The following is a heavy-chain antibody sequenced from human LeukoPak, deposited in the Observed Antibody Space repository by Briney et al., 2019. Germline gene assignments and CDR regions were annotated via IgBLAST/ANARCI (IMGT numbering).Heavy chain of an antibody. Sequence: PSETLSLTCTASGGSISSYYWSWIRQPPGKGLEWIGYIYYSGSTNYNPSLKSRVTISVDTSKNQFSLKLSSVTAADTAVYYCARRSPGEWIRFDYWGQGTLVTVSS. V-gene: IGHV4-59*12. CDR1: GGSISSYY. D-gene: IGHD3-3*01. J-gene: IGHJ4*02. CDR2: IYYSGST. CDR3: ARRSPGEWIRFDY.